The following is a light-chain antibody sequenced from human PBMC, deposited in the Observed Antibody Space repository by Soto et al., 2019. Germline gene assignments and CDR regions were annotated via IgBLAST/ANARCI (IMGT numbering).Light chain of an antibody. Sequence: EIGMTQSPATLSVSPWERAALSCRASQSLTRNLAWYQQKPGQAPRLLIYDASNRATGIPDRFSGSGSGTDFTLTISRLEPEDFAVYYCQQYGSSGTFGQGTKVDIK. J-gene: IGKJ1*01. V-gene: IGKV3-20*01. CDR3: QQYGSSGT. CDR1: QSLTRN. CDR2: DAS.